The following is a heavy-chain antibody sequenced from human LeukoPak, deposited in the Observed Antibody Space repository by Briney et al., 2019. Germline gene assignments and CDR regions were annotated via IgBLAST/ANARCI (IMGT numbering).Heavy chain of an antibody. J-gene: IGHJ6*03. CDR2: IYTSGST. CDR3: AREGPSPSPRYYYYYYYMDV. Sequence: SETLSLTCTVSGGSISSYYWSWIRQPAGKGLEWIGRIYTSGSTNYNPSLKSRVTMSVDTSKNQFSLKLSSVTAADTAVYYCAREGPSPSPRYYYYYYYMDVWGKGTTVTVSS. CDR1: GGSISSYY. V-gene: IGHV4-4*07.